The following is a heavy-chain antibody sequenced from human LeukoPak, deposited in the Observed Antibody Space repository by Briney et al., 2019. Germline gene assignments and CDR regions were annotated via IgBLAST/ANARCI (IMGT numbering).Heavy chain of an antibody. CDR2: INHSGST. Sequence: SETLSLTCAVYGGSFSGYYWSWIRQPPGKGLEWIGEINHSGSTNYNPSLKSRVTISVDTSKNQFSLKLSSVTAADTAVYYCARGSWSGYFYYFDYWSQGTLVTVSS. V-gene: IGHV4-34*01. J-gene: IGHJ4*02. CDR3: ARGSWSGYFYYFDY. D-gene: IGHD3-3*01. CDR1: GGSFSGYY.